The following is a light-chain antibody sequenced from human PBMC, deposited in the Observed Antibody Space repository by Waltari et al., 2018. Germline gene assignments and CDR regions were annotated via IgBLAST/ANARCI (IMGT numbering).Light chain of an antibody. J-gene: IGKJ1*01. CDR1: QSVSRT. Sequence: LSLSPGERATLSCRASQSVSRTLAWYQQKPGQAPRLLIYGASSRATGIPDRFSGSGSGTDFSLTISRLEPEDFAVYYCQHYVRLPATFGQGTKVEIK. CDR2: GAS. CDR3: QHYVRLPAT. V-gene: IGKV3-20*01.